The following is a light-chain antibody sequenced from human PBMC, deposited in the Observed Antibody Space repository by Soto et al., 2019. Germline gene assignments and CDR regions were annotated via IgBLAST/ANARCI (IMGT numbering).Light chain of an antibody. CDR1: QSVSSW. V-gene: IGKV1-5*01. Sequence: DIQMTQSPSTLSASVGDRVTITCRASQSVSSWVAWYQQKPGKAPKLLIYDASIFPSGGPSALSGSGSGTEFTLTIHSLQPDDFATYYSQQYNSYSPTFGQGTKVEIK. CDR3: QQYNSYSPT. J-gene: IGKJ1*01. CDR2: DAS.